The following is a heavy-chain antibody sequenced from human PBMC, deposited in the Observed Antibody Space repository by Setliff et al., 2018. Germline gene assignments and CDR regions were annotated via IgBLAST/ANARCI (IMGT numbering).Heavy chain of an antibody. D-gene: IGHD2-8*01. J-gene: IGHJ4*02. V-gene: IGHV1-46*01. CDR2: SNPSGGYT. Sequence: ASVKVSCKASGHTFTSYFMQWVRQAPGQGLEWMGMSNPSGGYTIYAQKFQGRVTMTRDTSTSTVYLELSSLRSEDTAVYYCASGLIVLPGPSGDMGYFDYWGQGTLVTVSS. CDR1: GHTFTSYF. CDR3: ASGLIVLPGPSGDMGYFDY.